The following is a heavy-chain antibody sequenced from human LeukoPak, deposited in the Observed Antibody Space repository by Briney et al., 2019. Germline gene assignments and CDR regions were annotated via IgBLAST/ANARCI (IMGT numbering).Heavy chain of an antibody. J-gene: IGHJ4*02. D-gene: IGHD3-3*01. CDR3: ARARGITPSFDY. Sequence: SETLSLTCTVSGGSISSYYWSWIRQPPGKGLEWIGYIYYSGNTNYNPSLKSRVTISVDTSKNQFSLRLSSVTAADTAVYYCARARGITPSFDYWGQGTLVTVSS. CDR2: IYYSGNT. CDR1: GGSISSYY. V-gene: IGHV4-59*01.